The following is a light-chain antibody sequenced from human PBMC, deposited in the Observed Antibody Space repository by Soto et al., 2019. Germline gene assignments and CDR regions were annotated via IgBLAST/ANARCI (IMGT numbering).Light chain of an antibody. V-gene: IGKV3-11*01. CDR3: QQRSNGPT. CDR2: DAS. Sequence: EILLTQSQATLSWSPGERATLSCSARQSVRSYLAWYQPKPCQAHRLLIYDASNKATGIPARFSGSGSGTDVTLTISCLYPEDVAVYYCQQRSNGPTVGGGTKVEIK. CDR1: QSVRSY. J-gene: IGKJ4*01.